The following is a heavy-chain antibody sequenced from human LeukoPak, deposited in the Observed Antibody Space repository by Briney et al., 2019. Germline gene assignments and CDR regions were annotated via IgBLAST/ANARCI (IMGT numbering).Heavy chain of an antibody. Sequence: ASVKVSCKASGYTFTSYYMHWVRQAPGQGLEWMGIINPSGGSTSYAQKFQGRVTMTRDTSTSTVYMELSSLRSEDTAVYYCARGKRRGGVSSSWYVGWFDPWGQGTLVTVSS. J-gene: IGHJ5*02. V-gene: IGHV1-46*01. CDR1: GYTFTSYY. D-gene: IGHD6-13*01. CDR3: ARGKRRGGVSSSWYVGWFDP. CDR2: INPSGGST.